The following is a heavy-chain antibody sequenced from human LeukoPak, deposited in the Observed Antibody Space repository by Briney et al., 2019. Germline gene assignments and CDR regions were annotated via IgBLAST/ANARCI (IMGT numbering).Heavy chain of an antibody. J-gene: IGHJ6*02. D-gene: IGHD1-7*01. Sequence: SETLSLTCTVSGGSISSYYWSWIRQPPGKGLEWIGCIYYSGSTNYNPSLKSRVTISVDTSKNQFSLKLSSVTAADTAVYYCARRITGTTSGMDVWGQGTTVTVSS. V-gene: IGHV4-59*08. CDR2: IYYSGST. CDR3: ARRITGTTSGMDV. CDR1: GGSISSYY.